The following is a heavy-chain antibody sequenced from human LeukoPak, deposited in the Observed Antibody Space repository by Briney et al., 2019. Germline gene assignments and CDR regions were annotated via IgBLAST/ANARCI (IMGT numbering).Heavy chain of an antibody. CDR2: XXXXXXX. CDR1: GGSISSGDCY. J-gene: IGHJ6*04. D-gene: IGHD2-2*01. Sequence: SETLSLTCTVSGGSISSGDCYWSWIRQPPGXXXXXXXXXXXXXXXXXXPSLKSRVAISVDTPKNQFSLKLSSVTAADTAVYYCARDVLRYCSSTSCYHYYYYYGMDVWGKGTTVTVSS. V-gene: IGHV4-30-4*01. CDR3: ARDVLRYCSSTSCYHYYYYYGMDV.